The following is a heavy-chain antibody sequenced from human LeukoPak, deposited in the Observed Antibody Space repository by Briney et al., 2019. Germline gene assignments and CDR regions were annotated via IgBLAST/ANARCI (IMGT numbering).Heavy chain of an antibody. J-gene: IGHJ4*02. CDR2: INHSGST. Sequence: PSETLSLTCAVYGGSFSGYYWSWIRQPPGKGLEWIGEINHSGSTNYNPSLKSRVTILVDTSKNQFSLKLSSVTAADTAVYYCAGSARITMVRGARGNYFDYWGQGTLVTVSS. CDR3: AGSARITMVRGARGNYFDY. CDR1: GGSFSGYY. D-gene: IGHD3-10*01. V-gene: IGHV4-34*01.